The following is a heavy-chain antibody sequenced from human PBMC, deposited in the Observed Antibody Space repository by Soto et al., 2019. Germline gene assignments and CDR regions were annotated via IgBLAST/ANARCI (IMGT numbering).Heavy chain of an antibody. J-gene: IGHJ4*02. Sequence: QVQLVESGGDLVKPGGSLRLSCAASGFPFSDYYMSWIRQAPGKGLEWVSSIGSSSSYTNYADSVKGRFTISRDNAKNSLYLQMNSLRAEDTAVYYCARRRPTGYYNYWGQGTLVTLSA. CDR3: ARRRPTGYYNY. CDR2: IGSSSSYT. CDR1: GFPFSDYY. V-gene: IGHV3-11*05. D-gene: IGHD3-9*01.